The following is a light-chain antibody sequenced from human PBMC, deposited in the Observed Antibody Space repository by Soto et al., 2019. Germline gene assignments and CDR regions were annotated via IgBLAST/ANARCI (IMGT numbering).Light chain of an antibody. CDR1: QSVSSSY. CDR3: QQYGSLVT. CDR2: GAS. V-gene: IGKV3-20*01. J-gene: IGKJ1*01. Sequence: EIVLTQSPGTLSLSPGERATLSCRASQSVSSSYLAWYQQKPGRAPRLLIDGASSRATGIPDRFSGSGSGTDFTLAISRLEPEDLAVYYWQQYGSLVTFGQGTKVEIK.